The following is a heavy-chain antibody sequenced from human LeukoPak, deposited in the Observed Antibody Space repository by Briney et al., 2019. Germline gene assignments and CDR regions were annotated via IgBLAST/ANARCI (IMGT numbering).Heavy chain of an antibody. CDR3: VRDLGYCSSISCSADY. Sequence: PGGSLRLSCSASGFTFNSYAMHWVRQAPGKGLEYVSAIRSNGVGTYYADSGKGRFTISRDNSKNTLYLQMSSLRAEDTAVYYCVRDLGYCSSISCSADYWGQGTLVTVSS. CDR2: IRSNGVGT. J-gene: IGHJ4*02. D-gene: IGHD2-2*01. CDR1: GFTFNSYA. V-gene: IGHV3-64D*06.